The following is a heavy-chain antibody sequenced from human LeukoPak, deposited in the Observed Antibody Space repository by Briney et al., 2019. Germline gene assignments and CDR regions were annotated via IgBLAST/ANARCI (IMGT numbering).Heavy chain of an antibody. CDR3: ARLYGNFQNYYDY. CDR2: INHSGST. D-gene: IGHD4-23*01. CDR1: GGSFSGYY. J-gene: IGHJ4*02. Sequence: SETLSLTCAVYGGSFSGYYWSWIRQPPGKGLEWIGEINHSGSTNYNPSLKSRVTISVDTSKNQFPLKPSSVTAADTAVYYCARLYGNFQNYYDYWGQGTLVTVSS. V-gene: IGHV4-34*01.